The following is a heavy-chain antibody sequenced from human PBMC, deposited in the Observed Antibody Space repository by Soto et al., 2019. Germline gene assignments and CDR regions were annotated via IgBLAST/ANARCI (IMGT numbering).Heavy chain of an antibody. CDR1: GYTFTSYY. Sequence: ASVKVSCKASGYTFTSYYMHWVRQAPGQGLEWMGIINPSGGSTSYAQKFQGRVTMTRDTSTSTVYMELSSLRSEDTAVYYCARDRGTYYYGSGSYDYFDYWGQGTLVT. D-gene: IGHD3-10*01. V-gene: IGHV1-46*01. CDR3: ARDRGTYYYGSGSYDYFDY. J-gene: IGHJ4*02. CDR2: INPSGGST.